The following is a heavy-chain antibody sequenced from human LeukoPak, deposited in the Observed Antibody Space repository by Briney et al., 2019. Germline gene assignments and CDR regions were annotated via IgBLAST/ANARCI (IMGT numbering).Heavy chain of an antibody. CDR3: AREHIVLMVYASNWFDP. CDR2: IYYSGST. D-gene: IGHD2-8*01. J-gene: IGHJ5*02. CDR1: GGSISSSSYY. Sequence: SETLSLTCTVSGGSISSSSYYWGWIRQPPGEGLEWIGSIYYSGSTYYNPSLKSRVTISVDTSKNQFSLKLSSVTAADTAVYYCAREHIVLMVYASNWFDPWGQGTLVTVSS. V-gene: IGHV4-39*02.